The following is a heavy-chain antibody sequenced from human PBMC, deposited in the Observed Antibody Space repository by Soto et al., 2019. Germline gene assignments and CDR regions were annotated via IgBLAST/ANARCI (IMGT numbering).Heavy chain of an antibody. CDR3: ASYYGDYNYYFAY. CDR1: GGSISRISYY. V-gene: IGHV4-39*01. CDR2: VYYTGST. Sequence: SETLSLTCPVSGGSISRISYYWGWIRQPPGKGLEWIGSVYYTGSTYYNPSLKSRVTISVDTSKNQFSLKLSSVTAADTAVYCCASYYGDYNYYFAYWGQGTLVTVSS. D-gene: IGHD4-17*01. J-gene: IGHJ4*02.